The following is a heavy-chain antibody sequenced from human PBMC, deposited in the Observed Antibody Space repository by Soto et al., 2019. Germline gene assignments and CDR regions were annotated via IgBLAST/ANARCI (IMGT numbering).Heavy chain of an antibody. D-gene: IGHD6-6*01. Sequence: SQTLSLTCAISGDSVSSNSAAWNWIRQSPSRGLEWLGRTYYRSKWYNDYAVSVKSRITINPDTSKNQFSLQLNSVTPEDTAVYHCARDGGSSSSREVYYYYYGMDVWGQGTTVTVSS. J-gene: IGHJ6*02. CDR3: ARDGGSSSSREVYYYYYGMDV. CDR2: TYYRSKWYN. V-gene: IGHV6-1*01. CDR1: GDSVSSNSAA.